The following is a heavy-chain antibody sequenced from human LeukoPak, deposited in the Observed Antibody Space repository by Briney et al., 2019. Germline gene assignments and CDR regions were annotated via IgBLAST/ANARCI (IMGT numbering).Heavy chain of an antibody. J-gene: IGHJ6*02. CDR3: ARPTGYSSSWYWGDYYGMDV. V-gene: IGHV3-30*04. Sequence: GRSLRLSCAASGFTFSSYAMHWVRQAPGKGLEWVAVISYDGSKKYYADSVKGRFTISRDNSKNTLYLQMNSLRAEDTAVYYCARPTGYSSSWYWGDYYGMDVWGQGTTVTVSS. CDR2: ISYDGSKK. CDR1: GFTFSSYA. D-gene: IGHD6-13*01.